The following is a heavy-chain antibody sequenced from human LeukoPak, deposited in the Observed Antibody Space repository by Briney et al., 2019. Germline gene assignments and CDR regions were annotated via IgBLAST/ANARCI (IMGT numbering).Heavy chain of an antibody. J-gene: IGHJ4*02. D-gene: IGHD2-2*01. CDR3: AIFCSTITCYAGLH. Sequence: SETLSLTCAVYGGSFSGYYWSWIRQPPGKGPEWIGEINHSRSTNYNPSLKSRVTISVDTSRNQFSLKLSSVTAADTAVYYCAIFCSTITCYAGLHWGQGTLVTVSS. CDR1: GGSFSGYY. V-gene: IGHV4-34*01. CDR2: INHSRST.